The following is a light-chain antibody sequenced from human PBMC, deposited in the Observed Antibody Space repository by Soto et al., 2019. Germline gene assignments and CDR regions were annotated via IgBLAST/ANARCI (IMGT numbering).Light chain of an antibody. V-gene: IGKV1-39*01. J-gene: IGKJ5*01. CDR2: AAS. CDR3: QESYSTPIT. CDR1: QSISSY. Sequence: ESKMTQSPSSLSASVGDRITITCRASQSISSYLNWYQQKPGKAPKLLIYAASSLQSGVPSRFSGSGSGTDFTLTISSLQPEDFATYYCQESYSTPITFGQGTRLEIK.